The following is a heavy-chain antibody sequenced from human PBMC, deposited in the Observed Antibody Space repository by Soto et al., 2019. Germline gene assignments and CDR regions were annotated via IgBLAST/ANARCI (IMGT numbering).Heavy chain of an antibody. CDR1: GYTFTNYY. J-gene: IGHJ4*02. Sequence: QVQLVQSGAEVKKPGASVKVSCKASGYTFTNYYIHWVRQAPGQGLEWMGIIDPSGGSPTNAQKFQGRVXXTXDXXASTVYRQLSSLRSDDTAVYFCTRDTPGARWYFDYWGQGTLVTVSS. D-gene: IGHD6-13*01. V-gene: IGHV1-46*03. CDR2: IDPSGGSP. CDR3: TRDTPGARWYFDY.